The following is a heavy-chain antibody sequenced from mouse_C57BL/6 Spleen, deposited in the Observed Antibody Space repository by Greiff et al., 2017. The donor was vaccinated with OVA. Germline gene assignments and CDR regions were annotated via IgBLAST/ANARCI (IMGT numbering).Heavy chain of an antibody. CDR3: ARGLRRGYYAMDY. D-gene: IGHD2-2*01. Sequence: EVKLVESGGGLVKPGGSLKLSCAASGFTFSDYGMHWVRQAPEKGLEWVAYISRGSSTIYYADTVKGRFTISRDNAKNTLFLQMTSLRSEDTAMYYCARGLRRGYYAMDYWGQGTSVTVSS. CDR1: GFTFSDYG. CDR2: ISRGSSTI. V-gene: IGHV5-17*01. J-gene: IGHJ4*01.